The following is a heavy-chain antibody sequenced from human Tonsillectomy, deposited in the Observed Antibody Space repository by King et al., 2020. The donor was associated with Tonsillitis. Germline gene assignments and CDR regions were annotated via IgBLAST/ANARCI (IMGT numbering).Heavy chain of an antibody. J-gene: IGHJ4*02. Sequence: QLVQSGAEVKKPGATVKISCKVSGYTFTDHYMHWVQQAPGKGLEWMGLLDPDDGETIYAEKFQGRVTITADTSTDTAYMELSSLRSDDTAVYYCATGRSWYGMIGRSRHFDYWGQGTLVTVSS. V-gene: IGHV1-69-2*01. CDR1: GYTFTDHY. CDR2: LDPDDGET. CDR3: ATGRSWYGMIGRSRHFDY. D-gene: IGHD6-13*01.